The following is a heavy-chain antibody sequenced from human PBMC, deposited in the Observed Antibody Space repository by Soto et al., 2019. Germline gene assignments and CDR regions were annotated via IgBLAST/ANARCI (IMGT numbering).Heavy chain of an antibody. Sequence: PGRSLRLCCAASGFTFSSYAMSWVRQAPGKGLEWVANIRQDGGDKYYLESVKGRFTISRDNAKNSLYLQMNSLRVEDTAIYYCVRDAVVSGVDYFDYWGQGTLVTVSS. CDR1: GFTFSSYA. J-gene: IGHJ4*02. CDR3: VRDAVVSGVDYFDY. V-gene: IGHV3-7*01. CDR2: IRQDGGDK. D-gene: IGHD2-8*01.